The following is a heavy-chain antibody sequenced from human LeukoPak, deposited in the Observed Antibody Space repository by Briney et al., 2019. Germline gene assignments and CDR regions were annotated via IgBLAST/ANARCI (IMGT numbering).Heavy chain of an antibody. V-gene: IGHV3-23*01. CDR3: AKRGVAIRVILVGFHKEAYYFDS. J-gene: IGHJ4*02. Sequence: GGSLRLSCAVSGITLSNYGMSWVRQVPGKGLEWVAGISGSGGSTNYAASVKGRFTISRDNRKNTLYLQMNSLTAEDTAVYFCAKRGVAIRVILVGFHKEAYYFDSWGQGVLVTVSS. CDR1: GITLSNYG. CDR2: ISGSGGST. D-gene: IGHD3-10*01.